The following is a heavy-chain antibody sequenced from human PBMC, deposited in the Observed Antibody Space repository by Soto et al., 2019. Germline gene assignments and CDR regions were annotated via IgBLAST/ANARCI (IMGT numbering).Heavy chain of an antibody. Sequence: PGESLKISCKGSGYSFTSYWIGWVRQMPGKGLEWMGIIYPGDSDTRYSPSFQGQVTISADKSISTAYLQWSSLKASDTAMYYCARLRPTLRDYGSGIGPGDVWGQGTTVTVSS. J-gene: IGHJ6*02. V-gene: IGHV5-51*01. CDR3: ARLRPTLRDYGSGIGPGDV. CDR2: IYPGDSDT. D-gene: IGHD3-10*01. CDR1: GYSFTSYW.